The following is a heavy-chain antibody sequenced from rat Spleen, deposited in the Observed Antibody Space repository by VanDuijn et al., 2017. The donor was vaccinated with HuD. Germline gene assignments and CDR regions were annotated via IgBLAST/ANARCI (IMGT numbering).Heavy chain of an antibody. Sequence: QVQLKESGPGLVQPSQTLSLTCTVVGFSLTNYHVHWVRQPPGKGLEWMGVIWGNGNTNYNSVVKSRLSISRDASKNQLFLKMNSLQTDDTGTYYCVRLHYYDFDYWGQGVMVTVSS. CDR2: IWGNGNT. J-gene: IGHJ2*01. V-gene: IGHV2-13*01. CDR3: VRLHYYDFDY. D-gene: IGHD1-6*01. CDR1: GFSLTNYH.